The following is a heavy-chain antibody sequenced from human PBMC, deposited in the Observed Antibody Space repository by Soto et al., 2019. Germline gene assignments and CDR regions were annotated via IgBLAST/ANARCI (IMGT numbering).Heavy chain of an antibody. CDR3: ARRRYSSSWYPYYYYYYMDV. J-gene: IGHJ6*03. V-gene: IGHV4-59*08. Sequence: PSETLSLTCTVSGGSISSYYWSWIRQPPGKGLEWIGYIYYSGSTNYNPSLKSRVTISVDTSKNQFSLKLSSVTAADTAVYYCARRRYSSSWYPYYYYYYMDVWGKGTTVTVSS. D-gene: IGHD6-13*01. CDR1: GGSISSYY. CDR2: IYYSGST.